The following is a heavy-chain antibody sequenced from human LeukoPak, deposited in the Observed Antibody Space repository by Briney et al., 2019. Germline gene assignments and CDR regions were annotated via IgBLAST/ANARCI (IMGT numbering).Heavy chain of an antibody. CDR2: ISSSSSTI. D-gene: IGHD1-26*01. V-gene: IGHV3-48*01. CDR3: ASAVGAVYYYYMDV. Sequence: GGSLRLXCAASGFTFSSYSMNWVRQAPGKELEWVSYISSSSSTIYYADSVKGRFTISRDNAKNSLYLQMNSLRAEDTAVYYCASAVGAVYYYYMDVWGKGTTVTVSS. J-gene: IGHJ6*03. CDR1: GFTFSSYS.